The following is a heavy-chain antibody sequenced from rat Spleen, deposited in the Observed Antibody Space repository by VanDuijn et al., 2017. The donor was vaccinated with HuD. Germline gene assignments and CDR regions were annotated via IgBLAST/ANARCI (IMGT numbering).Heavy chain of an antibody. J-gene: IGHJ1*01. Sequence: EVQLVESGGGLVQPGRPLKLSCSASGFTFSDYTMAWVRQAPKKGLEWVAAIVDDGSNTFYRDSVKGRFTISRNNAKSTLYLQMDSLRSEDTATHYCTRHAYYDGYYHWYFDFWGPGTMVTVSS. CDR1: GFTFSDYT. CDR3: TRHAYYDGYYHWYFDF. CDR2: IVDDGSNT. V-gene: IGHV5-17*01. D-gene: IGHD1-12*03.